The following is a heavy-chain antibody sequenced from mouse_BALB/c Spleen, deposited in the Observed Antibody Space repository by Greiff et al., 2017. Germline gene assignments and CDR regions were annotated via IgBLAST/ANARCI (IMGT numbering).Heavy chain of an antibody. V-gene: IGHV1S41*01. Sequence: DLVKPGASVKLSCKASGYTFTSYWINWIKQRPGQGLEWIGRIAPGSGSTYYNEMFKGKATLTVDTSSSTAYIQLSSLSSEDSAVYFCARDYGSSSFDYWGQGTTLTVSS. CDR2: IAPGSGST. CDR3: ARDYGSSSFDY. D-gene: IGHD1-1*01. CDR1: GYTFTSYW. J-gene: IGHJ2*01.